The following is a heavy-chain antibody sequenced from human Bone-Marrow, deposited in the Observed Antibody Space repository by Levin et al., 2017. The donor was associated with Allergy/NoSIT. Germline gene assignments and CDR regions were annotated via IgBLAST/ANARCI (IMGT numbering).Heavy chain of an antibody. CDR2: IYSCGST. CDR3: VVAAGTIDY. D-gene: IGHD6-13*01. J-gene: IGHJ4*02. CDR1: GFTVSSHY. Sequence: GESLKISCAASGFTVSSHYMSWVRQAPGKGLEWVSVIYSCGSTYYADSVKGRFTISRDNSKNTLYLQMNSLRAEDTAVYYCVVAAGTIDYWGQGTLVTVSS. V-gene: IGHV3-66*03.